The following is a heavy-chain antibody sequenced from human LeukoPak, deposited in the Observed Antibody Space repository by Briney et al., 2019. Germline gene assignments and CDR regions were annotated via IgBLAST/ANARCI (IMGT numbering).Heavy chain of an antibody. V-gene: IGHV1-18*01. CDR3: VRATVTTYADYFDY. CDR2: ISAFNGNT. CDR1: GYKFTNYG. D-gene: IGHD4-17*01. J-gene: IGHJ4*02. Sequence: GASVKVSCNASGYKFTNYGLSWVRQAPGQGLEWMGWISAFNGNTNYAQKLQGRVTMTTDTSTSTVYMDLRSLRSDDTAVYYCVRATVTTYADYFDYWGQGTLVTVSS.